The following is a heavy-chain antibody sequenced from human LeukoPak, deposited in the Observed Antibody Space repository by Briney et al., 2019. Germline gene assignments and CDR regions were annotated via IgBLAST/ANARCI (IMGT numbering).Heavy chain of an antibody. CDR2: IIPIFGTA. J-gene: IGHJ5*02. CDR3: ARNIVVVVAASLSPFDP. CDR1: GGTFSSYA. D-gene: IGHD2-15*01. Sequence: SVKVSCKASGGTFSSYAISWVRQAPGQGREWMGGIIPIFGTANYAQKFQGRVTITADESTSTAYMELSSLRSEDTAVYYCARNIVVVVAASLSPFDPWGQGTLVTVSS. V-gene: IGHV1-69*01.